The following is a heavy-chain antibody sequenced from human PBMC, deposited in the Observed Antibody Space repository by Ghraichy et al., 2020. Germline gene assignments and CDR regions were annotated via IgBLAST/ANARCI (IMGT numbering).Heavy chain of an antibody. D-gene: IGHD2-15*01. V-gene: IGHV4-4*02. CDR2: IYHSGST. CDR1: GGSISSSNW. J-gene: IGHJ4*02. Sequence: SETLSLTCAVSGGSISSSNWWSWVRQPPGKGLEWIGEIYHSGSTNYNPSLKSRVTISVDKSKNQFSLKLSSVTAADTAVYYCARGGGRCSGGSCDNFYHPSNFDYWGQGTLVTVSS. CDR3: ARGGGRCSGGSCDNFYHPSNFDY.